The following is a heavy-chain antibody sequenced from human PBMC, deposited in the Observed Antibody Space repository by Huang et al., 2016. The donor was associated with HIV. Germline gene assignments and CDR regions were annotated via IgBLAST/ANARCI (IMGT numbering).Heavy chain of an antibody. V-gene: IGHV3-74*03. Sequence: EVQLVESGGGLVQPGGSLRLSCAAFGFTFSSYWMHWCRQAPGKGLVWLSRINNDGSITTEADSVKGRITISRDNARNTMYLQMTTLSAGDTAVYYCARHRSSGGVEEAFDIWGPGTLVTVAS. CDR2: INNDGSIT. J-gene: IGHJ3*02. D-gene: IGHD2-8*02. CDR1: GFTFSSYW. CDR3: ARHRSSGGVEEAFDI.